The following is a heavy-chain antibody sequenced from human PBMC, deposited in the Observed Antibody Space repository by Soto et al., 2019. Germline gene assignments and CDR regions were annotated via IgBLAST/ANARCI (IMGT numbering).Heavy chain of an antibody. Sequence: QVQLVQSGAEVKEPGASVKVSCKASGYTLTSYGISWVRQAPGQGLEWMGWISTYNSDTKYAHKFQDRVTMTTGTSTSTAYMELRSLRSDDTAVYYCAREYCSGGSCYGGDYWGQGTLVTVSS. CDR3: AREYCSGGSCYGGDY. CDR1: GYTLTSYG. V-gene: IGHV1-18*01. CDR2: ISTYNSDT. D-gene: IGHD2-15*01. J-gene: IGHJ4*02.